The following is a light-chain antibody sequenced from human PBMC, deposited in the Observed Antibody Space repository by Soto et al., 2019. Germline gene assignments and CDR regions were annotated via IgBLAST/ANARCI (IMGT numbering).Light chain of an antibody. CDR1: QAIGIY. Sequence: DIQMTQSPSSLSTSVGDRVTITCRASQAIGIYLAWYQQKPGKVPKLLIYAASTLQSGVPSRFSGSGSGTDFTLTINCLQPEDVATYYCQKYSGAPPTFGQGTKVEIK. CDR2: AAS. CDR3: QKYSGAPPT. V-gene: IGKV1-27*01. J-gene: IGKJ1*01.